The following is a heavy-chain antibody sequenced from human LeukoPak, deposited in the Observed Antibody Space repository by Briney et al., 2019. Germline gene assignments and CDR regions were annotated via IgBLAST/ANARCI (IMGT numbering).Heavy chain of an antibody. V-gene: IGHV3-30*18. Sequence: GGSLRLSCAASGFTFRSYAMHWVRQAPGKGLEWVAVITYDGSNKYYADSVKGRFTISRDNSKNTLYLQMNSLRAEDTAVYYCAKDSTRGVITVSNWFDPWGQGTLVTVSS. J-gene: IGHJ5*02. CDR3: AKDSTRGVITVSNWFDP. CDR2: ITYDGSNK. D-gene: IGHD3-10*01. CDR1: GFTFRSYA.